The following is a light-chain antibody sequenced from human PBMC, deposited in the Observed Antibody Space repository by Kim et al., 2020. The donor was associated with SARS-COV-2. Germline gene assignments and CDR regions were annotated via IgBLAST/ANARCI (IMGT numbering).Light chain of an antibody. CDR2: DAS. Sequence: ASVGDRVTNTRQASRDISHYVNWYQQKPGKAPKCLLCDASNLEARVPSRFSGSGSGTSFTFTISSLQPDDSATYYCQQYDNLPLTFGGGTKVDIK. V-gene: IGKV1-33*01. CDR1: RDISHY. J-gene: IGKJ4*01. CDR3: QQYDNLPLT.